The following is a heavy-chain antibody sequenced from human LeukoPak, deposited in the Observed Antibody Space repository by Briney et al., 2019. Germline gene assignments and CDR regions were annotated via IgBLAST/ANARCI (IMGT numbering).Heavy chain of an antibody. CDR2: ISYDGSNK. Sequence: GGSLRLSCAASGFTFSSYAMHWVRQAPGKGLEWVAVISYDGSNKYYADSVKGRFTISRDNSKNTLYLQMNSLRAEDTAVYYCARNYYYGSGSYYNHDYWGQGTLVTVSS. CDR1: GFTFSSYA. CDR3: ARNYYYGSGSYYNHDY. J-gene: IGHJ4*02. V-gene: IGHV3-30-3*01. D-gene: IGHD3-10*01.